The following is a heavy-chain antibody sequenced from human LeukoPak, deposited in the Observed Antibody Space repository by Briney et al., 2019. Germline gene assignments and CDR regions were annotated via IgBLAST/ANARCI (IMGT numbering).Heavy chain of an antibody. CDR1: GSTFSSYS. CDR2: ISSSSSYI. D-gene: IGHD3-22*01. V-gene: IGHV3-21*01. CDR3: ARANYDFDAFDI. J-gene: IGHJ3*02. Sequence: GGSLRLSCAASGSTFSSYSMNWVRQAPGKGLEWVSSISSSSSYIYYADSVKGRFTISRDNAKNSLYLQMNSLRAEDTAVYYCARANYDFDAFDIWGQGTMVTVSS.